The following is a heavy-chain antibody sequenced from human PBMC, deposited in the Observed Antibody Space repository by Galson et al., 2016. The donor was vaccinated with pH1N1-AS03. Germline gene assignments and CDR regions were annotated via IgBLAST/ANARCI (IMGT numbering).Heavy chain of an antibody. V-gene: IGHV5-51*03. Sequence: QSGAEVTKPGDSLKISCKSSGSGFNGYWTGWVRQMPGKGLEWMGIIFPGDSDTRYSPSFQGQVTIPADKSTRTTYLPWRSLKASDTAIYYCARPAHYDSSGRDALDVWGQGTMLIVSS. D-gene: IGHD3-22*01. CDR1: GSGFNGYW. CDR2: IFPGDSDT. J-gene: IGHJ3*01. CDR3: ARPAHYDSSGRDALDV.